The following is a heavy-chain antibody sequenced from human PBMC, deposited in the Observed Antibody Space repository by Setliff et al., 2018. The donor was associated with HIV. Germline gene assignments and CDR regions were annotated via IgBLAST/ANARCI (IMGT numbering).Heavy chain of an antibody. V-gene: IGHV4-31*03. Sequence: PSETLSLTCLVSGGSISSGFYWSWIRQHPGKGLEWIGYIHQGGSTYYNPALESRLTLSVDTSENQFFLKLKSVTAADTAVYYCARASSGYESRGLFDYWGQGMLVTVSS. CDR2: IHQGGST. CDR3: ARASSGYESRGLFDY. CDR1: GGSISSGFY. D-gene: IGHD5-12*01. J-gene: IGHJ4*02.